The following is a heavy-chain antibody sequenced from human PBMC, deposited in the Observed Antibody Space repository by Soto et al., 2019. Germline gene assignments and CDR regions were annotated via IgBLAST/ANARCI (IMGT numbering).Heavy chain of an antibody. CDR1: GGSISPYY. J-gene: IGHJ5*02. D-gene: IGHD2-21*01. CDR3: ARLGDSYHALDP. V-gene: IGHV4-59*08. CDR2: IYYAGTA. Sequence: SETLSLTCTVSGGSISPYYWSWVRQPPGKRLEWIGYIYYAGTASYNPSLKSRVSISVDTSKNEVSLKVTAVTAADTAVYYCARLGDSYHALDPWRQGTLVPVSS.